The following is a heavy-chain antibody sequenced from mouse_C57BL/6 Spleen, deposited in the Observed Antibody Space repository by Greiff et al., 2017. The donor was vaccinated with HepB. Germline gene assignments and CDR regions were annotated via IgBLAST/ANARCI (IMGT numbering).Heavy chain of an antibody. CDR1: GYTFTSYW. CDR2: INPSSGYT. J-gene: IGHJ4*01. V-gene: IGHV1-7*01. Sequence: VQLQQSGAELAKPGASVKLSCKASGYTFTSYWMHWVKQRPGQGLEWIGYINPSSGYTKYNQKFKDKATLTADKSYSTAYIQLISLTYEDSAVYYCARLQYYAMDYWGQGTSVTVSS. CDR3: ARLQYYAMDY.